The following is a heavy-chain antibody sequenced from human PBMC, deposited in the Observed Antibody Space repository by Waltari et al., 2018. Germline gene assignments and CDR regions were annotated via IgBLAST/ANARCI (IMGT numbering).Heavy chain of an antibody. V-gene: IGHV3-43*01. CDR3: VKEEAAAGTGYFQH. J-gene: IGHJ1*01. CDR1: GVPSDSYT. CDR2: ISWDGTDT. D-gene: IGHD6-13*01. Sequence: EVQLVEAGGLVVQPRQPLRLSCPAPGVPSDSYTLHWVRHAPGKGLEWVSLISWDGTDTKYADSVRGRFTISRDNIKNSLFLQMDSLRKEDTAFYYCVKEEAAAGTGYFQHWGQGSLVTVSS.